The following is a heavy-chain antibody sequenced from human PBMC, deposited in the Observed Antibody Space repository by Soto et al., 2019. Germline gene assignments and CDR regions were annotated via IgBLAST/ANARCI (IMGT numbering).Heavy chain of an antibody. V-gene: IGHV4-34*01. Sequence: SETLALTCAVYGGPFSCYYWSGIRQPPGKWLEWIWEINHSGSTNYNPSLKSRVTISVDTSKNQFSLKLSSVTAADTAVYYCARLASWSGYGLYYYYGMDVWGQGTTVTV. CDR2: INHSGST. D-gene: IGHD3-3*01. CDR3: ARLASWSGYGLYYYYGMDV. CDR1: GGPFSCYY. J-gene: IGHJ6*02.